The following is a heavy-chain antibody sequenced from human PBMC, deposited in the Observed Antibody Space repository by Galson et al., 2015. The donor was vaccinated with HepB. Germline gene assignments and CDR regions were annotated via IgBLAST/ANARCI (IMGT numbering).Heavy chain of an antibody. CDR3: ARAVYYDFWNGFGP. D-gene: IGHD3-3*01. Sequence: LSLTCGVYGGSFSTYYWSWIRQPPGEGLEWIGEINHNGSTNYNPSLKSRVSISIDTSKNRFSLKLSSVTAADTAVYYCARAVYYDFWNGFGPWGQGTLVTVSS. CDR1: GGSFSTYY. CDR2: INHNGST. V-gene: IGHV4-34*01. J-gene: IGHJ5*02.